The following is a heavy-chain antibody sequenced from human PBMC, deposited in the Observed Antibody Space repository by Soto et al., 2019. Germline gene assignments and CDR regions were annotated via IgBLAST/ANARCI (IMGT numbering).Heavy chain of an antibody. CDR2: IIPIFGTA. CDR3: ARGWIQLSYLYFDY. Sequence: VASVKVSCKASGGTFSSYAISWVRQAPGQGLEWMGGIIPIFGTANYAQKFQGRVTITADESTSTAYMELSSLRSEDTAVYYCARGWIQLSYLYFDYWGQGTLVTVSS. V-gene: IGHV1-69*13. CDR1: GGTFSSYA. D-gene: IGHD5-18*01. J-gene: IGHJ4*02.